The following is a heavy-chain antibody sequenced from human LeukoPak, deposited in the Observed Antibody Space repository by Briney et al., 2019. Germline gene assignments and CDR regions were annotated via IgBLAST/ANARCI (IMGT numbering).Heavy chain of an antibody. J-gene: IGHJ6*02. CDR3: AKHRGYSYGTLGMDV. CDR1: GFTFSSYG. D-gene: IGHD5-18*01. CDR2: ISYDGSNK. V-gene: IGHV3-30*18. Sequence: GRSLRLSCAASGFTFSSYGMHWVRQAPGKGLEWVAVISYDGSNKYYADSVKGRFTISRDNPKNTLYLQMNSLRDEDTAVYYCAKHRGYSYGTLGMDVWGQGTTVTVSS.